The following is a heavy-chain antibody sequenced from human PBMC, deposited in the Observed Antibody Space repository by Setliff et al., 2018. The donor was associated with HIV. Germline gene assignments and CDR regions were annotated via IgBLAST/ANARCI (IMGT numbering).Heavy chain of an antibody. CDR1: GFSLTTRGMC. Sequence: SGPTLVNPTQTLTLTCTFSGFSLTTRGMCVSWIRQPPGKALEWLARIDWDDDKHYSTSLKTRLTISKDTSKNQVVLTMTNMDPVDTATYYCARAPGAYRSSFYFDYWGQGIPVTVPS. V-gene: IGHV2-70*11. CDR3: ARAPGAYRSSFYFDY. CDR2: IDWDDDK. D-gene: IGHD6-6*01. J-gene: IGHJ4*02.